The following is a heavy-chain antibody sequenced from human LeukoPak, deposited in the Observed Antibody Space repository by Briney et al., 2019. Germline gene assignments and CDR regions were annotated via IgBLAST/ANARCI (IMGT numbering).Heavy chain of an antibody. J-gene: IGHJ3*02. CDR1: GGSISSYY. Sequence: PSETLSLTCTVSGGSISSYYWSWIRQPPGKGLEWIGEINHSGSTNYNPSLKSRVTISVDTSKNQFSPKLSSVTAADTAVYYCARGGEMATIRAGAFDIWGQGTMVTVSS. V-gene: IGHV4-34*01. CDR2: INHSGST. D-gene: IGHD5-24*01. CDR3: ARGGEMATIRAGAFDI.